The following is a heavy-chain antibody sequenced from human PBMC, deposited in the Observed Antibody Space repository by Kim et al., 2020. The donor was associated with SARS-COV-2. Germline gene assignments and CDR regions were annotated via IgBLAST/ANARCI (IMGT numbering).Heavy chain of an antibody. CDR1: GFSFTTYD. V-gene: IGHV1-8*02. D-gene: IGHD2-2*01. CDR2: MNPNSGDS. J-gene: IGHJ5*02. CDR3: ARDRASSSKGWFDP. Sequence: ASVKVSCKASGFSFTTYDINWVRQATGQGLEWMGWMNPNSGDSGYEQKFQGRVTMTRDTSISTAFMELSSLTSEDTAVYYCARDRASSSKGWFDPWGQGTLVTVSS.